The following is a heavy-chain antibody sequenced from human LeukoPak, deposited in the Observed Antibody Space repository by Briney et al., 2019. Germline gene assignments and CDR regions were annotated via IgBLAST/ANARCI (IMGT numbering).Heavy chain of an antibody. Sequence: ASVKVSCKASGYTFTGYYMHWVRQAPGQGLEWMGWINPNSGGTNYAQKFQGRVTMTRDTSIGTAYMELSRLRSDDTAVYYCARTTLQQLGAFDIWGQGTMVTVSS. CDR1: GYTFTGYY. CDR3: ARTTLQQLGAFDI. V-gene: IGHV1-2*02. CDR2: INPNSGGT. J-gene: IGHJ3*02. D-gene: IGHD6-13*01.